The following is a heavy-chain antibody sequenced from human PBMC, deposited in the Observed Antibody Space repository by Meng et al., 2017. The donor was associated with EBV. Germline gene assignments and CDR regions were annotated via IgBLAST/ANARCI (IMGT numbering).Heavy chain of an antibody. CDR2: FLPRLGAP. J-gene: IGHJ4*02. V-gene: IGHV1-69*01. CDR1: GGPFSYYA. Sequence: QVQLVQSAAEVKMTGSSVKFSFKTSGGPFSYYAISWVRQATGQGLEWLGGFLPRLGAPNYAQKFHGRVKITADESTSTHYMDLSSLRSEDTAIYYCASESGRGYTPDYWGQGTLVTVSS. CDR3: ASESGRGYTPDY. D-gene: IGHD3-10*01.